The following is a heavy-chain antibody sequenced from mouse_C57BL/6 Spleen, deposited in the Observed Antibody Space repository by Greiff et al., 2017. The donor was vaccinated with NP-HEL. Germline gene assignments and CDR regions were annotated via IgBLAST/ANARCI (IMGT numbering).Heavy chain of an antibody. V-gene: IGHV1-64*01. CDR1: GYTFTSYW. D-gene: IGHD4-1*01. CDR2: IHPNSGST. J-gene: IGHJ1*03. CDR3: ARKGNWDRYFDV. Sequence: VQLQQPGAELVKPGASVKLSCKASGYTFTSYWMHWVKQRPGQGLEWIGMIHPNSGSTNYNEKFKSKATLTVDKSSSTAYMQLSSLTSEDSAVYYCARKGNWDRYFDVWGTGTTVTVSS.